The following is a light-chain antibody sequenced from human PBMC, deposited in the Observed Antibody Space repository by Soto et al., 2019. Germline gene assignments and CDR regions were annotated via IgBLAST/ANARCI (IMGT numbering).Light chain of an antibody. J-gene: IGLJ2*01. V-gene: IGLV2-23*01. CDR3: CSYASSSPRV. CDR2: EGS. Sequence: QSALTQPASVSGSPGQSITISCTGTSSDVGTYNLVSWYQQHPGKAPKLMIYEGSKRPSGVSNRFSGSKSGNTASLTISGLQAEDEADYYCCSYASSSPRVFGGGTKVTVL. CDR1: SSDVGTYNL.